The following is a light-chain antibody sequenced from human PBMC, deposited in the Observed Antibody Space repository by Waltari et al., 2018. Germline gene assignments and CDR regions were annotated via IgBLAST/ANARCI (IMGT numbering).Light chain of an antibody. CDR1: SLRNNY. J-gene: IGLJ2*01. CDR2: AQK. Sequence: SSELTQDPAVSVALGQTVRITCQGDSLRNNYASWYQQKTGQAPILVIFAQKSRPSVIPSRFSASTSGSTASLTITGAQAEDEADYYGNSRDSSGDHVVFGGGTKLTVL. V-gene: IGLV3-19*01. CDR3: NSRDSSGDHVV.